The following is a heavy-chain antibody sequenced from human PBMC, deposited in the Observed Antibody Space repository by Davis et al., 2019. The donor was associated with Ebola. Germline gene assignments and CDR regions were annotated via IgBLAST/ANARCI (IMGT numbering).Heavy chain of an antibody. J-gene: IGHJ6*02. D-gene: IGHD3-3*01. CDR1: GFTFRSYT. V-gene: IGHV3-64D*06. CDR3: VKTQFLEWSYGMDV. CDR2: IRSNGYST. Sequence: GGSLRLSCSASGFTFRSYTMHWVRQAPGKGLEYVSAIRSNGYSTYYADSVKGRFTISRDNSKNTLYLQMSSLRAEDTAVYYCVKTQFLEWSYGMDVWGQGTTVTVSS.